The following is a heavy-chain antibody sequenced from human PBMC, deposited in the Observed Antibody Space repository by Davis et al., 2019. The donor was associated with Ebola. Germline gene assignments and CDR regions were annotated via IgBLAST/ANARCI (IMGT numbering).Heavy chain of an antibody. CDR1: GGSISSHY. CDR2: IYYSGST. J-gene: IGHJ4*02. CDR3: AREAGTTIDY. Sequence: PSETLSLTCTVSGGSISSHYWSWIRQPPGKGLEWIGYIYYSGSTNYNPSLKSRVTISVDTSKNQFSLKLSSVTAADTAVYYCAREAGTTIDYWGQGTLVTVSS. V-gene: IGHV4-59*11. D-gene: IGHD1-7*01.